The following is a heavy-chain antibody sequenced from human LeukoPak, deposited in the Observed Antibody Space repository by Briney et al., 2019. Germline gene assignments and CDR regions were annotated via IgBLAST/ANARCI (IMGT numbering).Heavy chain of an antibody. D-gene: IGHD3-10*01. CDR3: TLIQGWGSGSYYRDF. V-gene: IGHV3-15*01. Sequence: PGGSLRLSCAASGFSISNDWMSWVRQAPGKGLEWLARVKSRSAGETTDYAAPEIGRFTISRDDSKNTLYQQMNSLKTEDTAVYYCTLIQGWGSGSYYRDFWGQGTLVTVSS. CDR2: VKSRSAGETT. CDR1: GFSISNDW. J-gene: IGHJ4*02.